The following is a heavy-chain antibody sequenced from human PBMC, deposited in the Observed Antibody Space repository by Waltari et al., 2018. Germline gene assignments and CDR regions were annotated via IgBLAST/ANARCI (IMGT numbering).Heavy chain of an antibody. Sequence: EVQVVESGGGLVQPGRSLRVSCAASGFTFDDYAMHWVRQGPGKGLEWVAGISWNSGCIGYADSVKGRFTISRDNAKNSLHLQMNSLRAEDMALYYCTKDVTAAGSAQFDYWGQGTLVSVSS. J-gene: IGHJ4*02. V-gene: IGHV3-9*03. CDR1: GFTFDDYA. CDR2: ISWNSGCI. CDR3: TKDVTAAGSAQFDY. D-gene: IGHD6-13*01.